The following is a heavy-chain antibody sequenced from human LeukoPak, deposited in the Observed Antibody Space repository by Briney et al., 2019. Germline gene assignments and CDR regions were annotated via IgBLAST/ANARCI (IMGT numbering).Heavy chain of an antibody. CDR3: ARDYSGYEVSYFDY. D-gene: IGHD3-22*01. Sequence: ASVKVSCKASGYTFTSYGISWVRQAPGQGLEWMGWISAYSGNTNYAQKLQGRVTMTTDTSTSTAYMELRSLRSDDTAVYYCARDYSGYEVSYFDYWGQGTLVTVSS. J-gene: IGHJ4*02. CDR2: ISAYSGNT. V-gene: IGHV1-18*01. CDR1: GYTFTSYG.